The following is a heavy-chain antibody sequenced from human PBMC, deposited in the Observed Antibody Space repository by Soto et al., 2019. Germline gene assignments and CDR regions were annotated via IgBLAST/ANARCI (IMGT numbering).Heavy chain of an antibody. CDR3: ATGGYHFDY. CDR1: GFIFSNAR. CDR2: IKSEPNGGTT. D-gene: IGHD2-15*01. J-gene: IGHJ4*02. Sequence: EQLVESGGGLVKPGGSLRLSCEGSGFIFSNARMNWVRQAPGKGLEWVGRIKSEPNGGTTDYAAPVKGRFTVSRDDSKRTVYLQMNSLKAEDTAVYYCATGGYHFDYWGQGTLVTVSS. V-gene: IGHV3-15*01.